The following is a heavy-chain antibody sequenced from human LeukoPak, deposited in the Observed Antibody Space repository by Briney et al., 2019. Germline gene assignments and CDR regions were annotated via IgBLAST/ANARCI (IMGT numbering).Heavy chain of an antibody. Sequence: GGSLRLSCAASGFTFSSNWMHWVRQAPGKGLVWVSRINEDGSTTNYADSVKGRSTIFRDNAKNTLYLQMNSLRAEDTAIYYCAKDTRNYFGSGIYYYFDYWGQGTLVTVSS. CDR1: GFTFSSNW. D-gene: IGHD3-10*01. V-gene: IGHV3-74*01. J-gene: IGHJ4*02. CDR2: INEDGSTT. CDR3: AKDTRNYFGSGIYYYFDY.